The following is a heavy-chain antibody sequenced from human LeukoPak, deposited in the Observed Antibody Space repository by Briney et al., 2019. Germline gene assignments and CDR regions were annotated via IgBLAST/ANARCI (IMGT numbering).Heavy chain of an antibody. D-gene: IGHD1-26*01. V-gene: IGHV3-23*01. J-gene: IGHJ4*02. CDR1: GFTFNSDA. CDR3: AKGSRGSYHY. CDR2: ITDSGVDT. Sequence: GGSLRLSCAASGFTFNSDAMTWVRQAPEKGLEWVSSITDSGVDTYYADSVKGRFTTSRDNSKNTLFLQMNSLRAEDTAVYYCAKGSRGSYHYWGQGTLVTVSS.